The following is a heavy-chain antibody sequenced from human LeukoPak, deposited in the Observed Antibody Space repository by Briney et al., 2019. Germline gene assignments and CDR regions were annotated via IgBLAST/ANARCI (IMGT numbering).Heavy chain of an antibody. D-gene: IGHD6-19*01. CDR2: IIPILGIA. CDR3: ASYSSGWYGRFDY. CDR1: GGTFSSYA. V-gene: IGHV1-69*04. J-gene: IGHJ4*02. Sequence: SVKVSCKASGGTFSSYAISWVRQAPGQGLEWMGRIIPILGIANYVQKFQGRVTITADKSTSTAYMELSSLRSEDTAVYYCASYSSGWYGRFDYWGQGTLVTVSS.